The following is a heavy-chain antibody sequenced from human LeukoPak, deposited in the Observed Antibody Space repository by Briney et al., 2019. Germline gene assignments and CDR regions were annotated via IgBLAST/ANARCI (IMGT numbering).Heavy chain of an antibody. J-gene: IGHJ4*02. D-gene: IGHD2-2*02. CDR2: MNPNSGNT. V-gene: IGHV1-8*03. Sequence: ASVKVSCKASGYTFTSYDINWVRQATGQGLEWMGWMNPNSGNTGYAQKFQGRVTITRNTSISTAYMELSSLRSEDTAVYYCARGDIVVVPAAIAFDYWGQGTLVTVSS. CDR1: GYTFTSYD. CDR3: ARGDIVVVPAAIAFDY.